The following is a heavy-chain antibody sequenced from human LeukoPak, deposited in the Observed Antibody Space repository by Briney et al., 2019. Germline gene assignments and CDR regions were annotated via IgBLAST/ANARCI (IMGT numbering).Heavy chain of an antibody. Sequence: SETLSLTCTVSGGSISTYYWTWIRQPPGKGLEWLGYIYYNGNTNYNPSLPSRVTISLNTSKDQFSLNLTSVTAADTAVYYCARLKGEMITIRPYYHYYMDVWGKGTTVTVSS. CDR3: ARLKGEMITIRPYYHYYMDV. J-gene: IGHJ6*03. D-gene: IGHD5-24*01. CDR2: IYYNGNT. CDR1: GGSISTYY. V-gene: IGHV4-59*01.